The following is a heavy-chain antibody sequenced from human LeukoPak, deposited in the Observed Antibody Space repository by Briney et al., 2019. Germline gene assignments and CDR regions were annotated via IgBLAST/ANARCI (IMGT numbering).Heavy chain of an antibody. Sequence: GASVKVSCKASGYTFTSYDINWVRQATGQGLEWMGWMNPNSGNTGYAQKFQGGVTMTRNTSISTAYMELSSLRSEDTAVYYCARGPGYSSSWYRGSYNDYWGQGTLVTVSS. CDR2: MNPNSGNT. CDR1: GYTFTSYD. CDR3: ARGPGYSSSWYRGSYNDY. V-gene: IGHV1-8*01. J-gene: IGHJ4*02. D-gene: IGHD6-13*01.